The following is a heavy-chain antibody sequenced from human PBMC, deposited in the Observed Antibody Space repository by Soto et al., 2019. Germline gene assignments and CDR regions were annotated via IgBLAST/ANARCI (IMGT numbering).Heavy chain of an antibody. CDR1: GYRFTSYG. J-gene: IGHJ4*02. V-gene: IGHV1-18*01. CDR3: ARVRFGDPFDF. Sequence: QVQLVQSGAEVKKPGASVKVSCKVSGYRFTSYGINWVRQAPGQGLEWVGWINPDNHNTNYAQKFQDRVSLTTDTSTNTAYMELRGLRSDDTAVCYCARVRFGDPFDFWGQGSLVTVSS. D-gene: IGHD3-10*01. CDR2: INPDNHNT.